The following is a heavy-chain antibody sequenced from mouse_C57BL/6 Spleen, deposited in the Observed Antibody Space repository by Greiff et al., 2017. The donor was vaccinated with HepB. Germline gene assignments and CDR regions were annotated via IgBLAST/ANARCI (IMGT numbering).Heavy chain of an antibody. D-gene: IGHD1-1*01. Sequence: QVTLKESGPGILQSSQTLSLTCSFSGFSLSTSGMGVSWIRQPSGKGLEWLAHIYWDDDKRYNPSLKSRLTISKDTSRNQVFLKITSVDTADTATYYCAGYYYGSSYGAMDYWGQGTSVTVSS. CDR3: AGYYYGSSYGAMDY. CDR2: IYWDDDK. V-gene: IGHV8-12*01. CDR1: GFSLSTSGMG. J-gene: IGHJ4*01.